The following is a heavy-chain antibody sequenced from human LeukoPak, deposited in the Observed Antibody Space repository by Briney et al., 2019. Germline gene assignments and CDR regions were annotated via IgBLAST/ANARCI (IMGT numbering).Heavy chain of an antibody. D-gene: IGHD2-15*01. CDR3: ARSTGYCSGGSCYEYYYYGMDV. CDR1: GFTVSSNY. Sequence: GGSLRLSCAASGFTVSSNYMSWVRQAPGKGLEWVSVIYSGGSTYYADSVKGRFTISRDNSKNTLYLQMNSLRAEDTAVYYCARSTGYCSGGSCYEYYYYGMDVWGQGTTVTVSS. J-gene: IGHJ6*02. V-gene: IGHV3-53*01. CDR2: IYSGGST.